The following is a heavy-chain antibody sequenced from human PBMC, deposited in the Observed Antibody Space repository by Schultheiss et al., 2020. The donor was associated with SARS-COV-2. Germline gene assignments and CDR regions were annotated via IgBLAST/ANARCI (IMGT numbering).Heavy chain of an antibody. CDR1: GGSISSYY. D-gene: IGHD6-13*01. J-gene: IGHJ4*02. V-gene: IGHV4-4*07. CDR2: IYTSGST. CDR3: ASSAGDGIAAAGTVDY. Sequence: SETLSLTCTVSGGSISSYYWSWIRQPAGKGLEWIGRIYTSGSTNYNPSLKSRVTISVDTSKNQFSLKLSSVTAADTAVYYCASSAGDGIAAAGTVDYWGQGTLVTVSS.